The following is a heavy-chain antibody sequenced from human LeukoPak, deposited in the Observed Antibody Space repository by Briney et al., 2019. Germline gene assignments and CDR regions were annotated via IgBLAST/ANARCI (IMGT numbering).Heavy chain of an antibody. CDR2: IKQDGSEM. V-gene: IGHV3-7*01. CDR1: GFTFSNCW. CDR3: ASGNHFDY. Sequence: GGSLRLSCAASGFTFSNCWMSWVRQAPGVGLEFVANIKQDGSEMYYVDSVKGRFTISRDNAKNSLYLQMNSLRVEDTAVYYCASGNHFDYWGQGTLVTVSS. J-gene: IGHJ4*02. D-gene: IGHD1-14*01.